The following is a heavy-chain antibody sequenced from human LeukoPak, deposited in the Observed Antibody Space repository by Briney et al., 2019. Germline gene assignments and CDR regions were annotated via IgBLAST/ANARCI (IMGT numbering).Heavy chain of an antibody. V-gene: IGHV1-69*04. CDR2: IIPIFGIA. CDR1: GGTFSSYA. J-gene: IGHJ6*02. CDR3: ARRRAFEDFGMDV. Sequence: SVKVSCKASGGTFSSYAISWVRQAPGQGLEWMGKIIPIFGIANYAQRFQGRVTITADKSTSTAYMELSSLRSEDTAVYYCARRRAFEDFGMDVWGQGTTVTVSS. D-gene: IGHD3-9*01.